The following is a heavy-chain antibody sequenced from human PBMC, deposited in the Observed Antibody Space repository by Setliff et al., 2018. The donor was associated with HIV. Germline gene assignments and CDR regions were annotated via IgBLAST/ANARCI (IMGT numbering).Heavy chain of an antibody. Sequence: ASVKVSCKASGYTFTTYVMHWVRQAPGQRLEWIGWINTVNGDIKYLQEFQGRVNITMDTSASTVYMEVTNLRSEDMAVYYCAHTPVSRNEYFFDHWGQGTLVTVSS. CDR1: GYTFTTYV. CDR3: AHTPVSRNEYFFDH. V-gene: IGHV1-3*03. J-gene: IGHJ4*02. CDR2: INTVNGDI. D-gene: IGHD3-10*01.